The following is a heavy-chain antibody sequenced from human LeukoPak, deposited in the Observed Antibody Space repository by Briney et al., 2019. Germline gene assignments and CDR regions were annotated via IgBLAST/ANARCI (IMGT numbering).Heavy chain of an antibody. D-gene: IGHD3-9*01. J-gene: IGHJ6*02. V-gene: IGHV1-24*01. Sequence: ASVKVSCKVSGYTLTELSMHWVRQAPGKGLEWMGGFDPKDGETIYAQKFQGRVTMTEDTSTDTAYMELSSLRSEDTAVYYCARGGRDILTGYYTDFYYGMDVWGQGTTVTVSS. CDR1: GYTLTELS. CDR3: ARGGRDILTGYYTDFYYGMDV. CDR2: FDPKDGET.